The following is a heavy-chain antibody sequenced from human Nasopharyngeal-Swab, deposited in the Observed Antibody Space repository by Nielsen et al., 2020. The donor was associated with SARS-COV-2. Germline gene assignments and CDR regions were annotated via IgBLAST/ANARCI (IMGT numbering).Heavy chain of an antibody. CDR1: GFTFSSYS. CDR2: ISSSSSYI. V-gene: IGHV3-21*01. J-gene: IGHJ6*02. Sequence: GESLKISCAASGFTFSSYSMNWVRQAPGKGLEWVSSISSSSSYIYYADSVKGRFTISRDNAKNSLYLQMNSLRAEDTAVYYCARETPLPRSWYLLGPYYYGMDVWGQGTTVTVSS. D-gene: IGHD6-13*01. CDR3: ARETPLPRSWYLLGPYYYGMDV.